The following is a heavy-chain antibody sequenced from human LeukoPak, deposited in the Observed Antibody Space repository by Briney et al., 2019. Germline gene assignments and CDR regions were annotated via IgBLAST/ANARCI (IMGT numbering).Heavy chain of an antibody. D-gene: IGHD3-10*01. CDR3: ARVEYYYGSGKRYGMDV. Sequence: ASVKVSCKASGYTFTSYYMHWVRQAPGQGLEWMGWISAYNGNTNYAQKLQGRVTMTTDTSTSTAYMELRSLRSDDTAVYYCARVEYYYGSGKRYGMDVWGQGTTVTVSS. CDR1: GYTFTSYY. CDR2: ISAYNGNT. J-gene: IGHJ6*02. V-gene: IGHV1-18*04.